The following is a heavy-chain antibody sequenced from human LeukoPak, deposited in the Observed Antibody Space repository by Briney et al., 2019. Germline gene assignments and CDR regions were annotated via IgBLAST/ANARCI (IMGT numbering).Heavy chain of an antibody. D-gene: IGHD4-17*01. CDR2: ISSSSYI. CDR1: GFTFSSYS. CDR3: ARDFTSPVYGDYAFDY. J-gene: IGHJ4*02. Sequence: GGSLRLSCAASGFTFSSYSMNWVRQAPGKGLEWVSSISSSSYIYYADSVKGRFTISRDNAKNSLYLQMNSLRAEDTAVYYCARDFTSPVYGDYAFDYWGQGTLVTVSS. V-gene: IGHV3-21*01.